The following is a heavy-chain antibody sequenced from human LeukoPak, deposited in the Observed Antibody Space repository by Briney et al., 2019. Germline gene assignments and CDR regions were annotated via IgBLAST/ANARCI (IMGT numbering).Heavy chain of an antibody. CDR3: ARGYSGSYRGGY. CDR2: ISSSSSYI. Sequence: GGSLRLSCAASGFTFSSYSMNWVRQAPGKGLEWVSSISSSSSYIYYADSVKGRFTISRDNAKNSLYLQMNSQRAEDTAVYYCARGYSGSYRGGYWGQGTLVTVSS. CDR1: GFTFSSYS. J-gene: IGHJ4*02. V-gene: IGHV3-21*01. D-gene: IGHD1-26*01.